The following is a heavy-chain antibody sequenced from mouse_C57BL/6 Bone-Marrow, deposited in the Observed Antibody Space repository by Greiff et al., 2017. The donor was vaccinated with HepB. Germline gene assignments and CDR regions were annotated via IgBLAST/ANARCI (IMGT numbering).Heavy chain of an antibody. V-gene: IGHV1-9*01. CDR2: ILPGSGST. J-gene: IGHJ1*03. D-gene: IGHD1-1*01. CDR3: ARDAYYYGSSLWYFDV. CDR1: GYTFTGYW. Sequence: QVQLQQSGAELMKPGASVKLSCKATGYTFTGYWIEWVKQRPGHGLEWIGEILPGSGSTNYNEKFKGKATFTADTSSNTAYMQLSSLTTEDSAIYYCARDAYYYGSSLWYFDVWGTGTTVTVSS.